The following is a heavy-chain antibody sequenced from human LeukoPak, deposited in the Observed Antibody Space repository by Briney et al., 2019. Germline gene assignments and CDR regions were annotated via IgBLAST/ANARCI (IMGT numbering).Heavy chain of an antibody. Sequence: SETLSLTCTVSGGSISSYYWSWIRQPAGKGLEWIGRIYTSGSTNYNPSLKSRVTMSVDTSKNQFSLKLSSMTAADTAVYYCARGYYYDSFGNAFDIWGQGTMVTVSS. CDR3: ARGYYYDSFGNAFDI. D-gene: IGHD3-22*01. J-gene: IGHJ3*02. CDR1: GGSISSYY. V-gene: IGHV4-4*07. CDR2: IYTSGST.